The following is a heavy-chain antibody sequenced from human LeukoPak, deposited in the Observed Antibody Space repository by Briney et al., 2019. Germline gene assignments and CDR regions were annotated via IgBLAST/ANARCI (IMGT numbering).Heavy chain of an antibody. CDR1: GGSISGYY. Sequence: SETLSLICAVYGGSISGYYWIWIRQPPGKGLEWIGGISHSGSANYNPTLKSRVTISVDTSTSQFSLKLNSVTAADTALYYCTRRVGTNPYYYDSSGYFDYWGQGTLVIVSS. D-gene: IGHD3-22*01. J-gene: IGHJ4*02. V-gene: IGHV4-34*01. CDR2: ISHSGSA. CDR3: TRRVGTNPYYYDSSGYFDY.